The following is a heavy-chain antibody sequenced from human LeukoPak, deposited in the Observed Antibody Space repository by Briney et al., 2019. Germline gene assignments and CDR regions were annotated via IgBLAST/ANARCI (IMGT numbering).Heavy chain of an antibody. V-gene: IGHV3-48*04. Sequence: HPGGSLRLSCAASGFTFSSYSMNWVRQAPGKGLEWVSYISSISSTIYYADSVKGRFTISRDNAKNSLYLQMNSLRAEDTAVYYCARVLMYNWNYVVPPYYYMDVWGKGTTVTVSS. CDR3: ARVLMYNWNYVVPPYYYMDV. J-gene: IGHJ6*03. D-gene: IGHD1-7*01. CDR2: ISSISSTI. CDR1: GFTFSSYS.